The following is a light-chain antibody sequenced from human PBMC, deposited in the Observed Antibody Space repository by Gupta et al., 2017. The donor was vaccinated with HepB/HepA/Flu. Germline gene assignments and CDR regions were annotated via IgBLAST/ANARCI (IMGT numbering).Light chain of an antibody. CDR2: GNS. V-gene: IGLV1-40*01. CDR3: QSYDSSLSAWV. Sequence: QSVLTQPPSVSVAPGQRVTISCTGSSSNIGTHYDVHWYQQLPGTAPKLLIYGNSNRPSGVPDRFSGSKSGTSASLAITGLQAEDEADYYCQSYDSSLSAWVFGGGTKLTVL. J-gene: IGLJ3*02. CDR1: SSNIGTHYD.